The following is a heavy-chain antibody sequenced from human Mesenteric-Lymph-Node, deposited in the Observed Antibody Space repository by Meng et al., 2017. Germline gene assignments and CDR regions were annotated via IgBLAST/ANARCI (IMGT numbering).Heavy chain of an antibody. Sequence: QVQLVQSGAEVKKPGASVKVSCKASGYTFTDYYMHWVRQAPGQGLEWMGWINPNSGGTNYAQKFQGWVTMTRDTSINTAYMELSRLRSDATAVYYCARGGICSGTSCYPHGMDVWGQGTTVTVSS. D-gene: IGHD2-2*01. CDR3: ARGGICSGTSCYPHGMDV. V-gene: IGHV1-2*04. CDR1: GYTFTDYY. J-gene: IGHJ6*02. CDR2: INPNSGGT.